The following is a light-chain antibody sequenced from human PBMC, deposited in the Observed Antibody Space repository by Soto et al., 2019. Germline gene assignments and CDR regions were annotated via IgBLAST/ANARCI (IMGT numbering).Light chain of an antibody. V-gene: IGLV2-8*01. CDR1: SSDVGGYNY. Sequence: QSVLTQPPSASGSPGQSVTISCTGTSSDVGGYNYVSWYQQHPGKAPKLMIYEVSKRPSGVPDRFSGSKSGNTASLTVSGFQAEDGADYDCSSYAGSNKRVVFGGGTELTVL. J-gene: IGLJ2*01. CDR3: SSYAGSNKRVV. CDR2: EVS.